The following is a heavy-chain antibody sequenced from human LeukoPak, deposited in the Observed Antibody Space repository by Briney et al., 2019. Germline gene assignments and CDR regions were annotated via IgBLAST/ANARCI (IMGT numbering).Heavy chain of an antibody. J-gene: IGHJ4*02. V-gene: IGHV1-2*02. CDR1: GYTFTGYY. CDR2: INPNSGGT. Sequence: ASVKVSCKASGYTFTGYYMHWVRQAPGQGLEWMGWINPNSGGTNYAQKFQGRVTMTRDTSISTAYMELRRLRSDDTAVYYCARDPEYCSGGSCAEFDNWGQGTLVTVSS. CDR3: ARDPEYCSGGSCAEFDN. D-gene: IGHD2-15*01.